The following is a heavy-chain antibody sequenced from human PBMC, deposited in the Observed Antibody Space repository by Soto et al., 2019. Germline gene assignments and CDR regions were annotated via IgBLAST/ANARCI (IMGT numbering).Heavy chain of an antibody. CDR3: ARKVPGSTSRPDYWYFDL. CDR2: ISGGGDLP. Sequence: EVQLLESGGGLVQPGGSLRLSCAGSGFTFINYAMNWVRQAPGKGLEWVSTISGGGDLPFFADSGRGRFTISRDNSKNTVTLQMNNLGVDDTAVYFCARKVPGSTSRPDYWYFDLWGRGTLVTVSS. V-gene: IGHV3-23*01. D-gene: IGHD3-10*01. CDR1: GFTFINYA. J-gene: IGHJ2*01.